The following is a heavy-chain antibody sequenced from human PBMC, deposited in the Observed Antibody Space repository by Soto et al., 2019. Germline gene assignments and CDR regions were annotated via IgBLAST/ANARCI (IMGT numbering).Heavy chain of an antibody. Sequence: AGSLRLSCAVSGFIVSSKYMTWVRQAPGKGLEWVSVIYTGGSTHYADSARGRFTISRDSSKNTLYLQMNSLRAEDAAVYYCTTYSGYGMDVWGQGTPVTVS. D-gene: IGHD1-26*01. V-gene: IGHV3-53*01. CDR1: GFIVSSKY. J-gene: IGHJ6*02. CDR2: IYTGGST. CDR3: TTYSGYGMDV.